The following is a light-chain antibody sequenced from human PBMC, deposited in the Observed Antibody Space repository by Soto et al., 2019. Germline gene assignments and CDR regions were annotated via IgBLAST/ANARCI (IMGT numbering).Light chain of an antibody. J-gene: IGKJ4*01. CDR2: DAS. CDR1: QSVSSY. V-gene: IGKV3-11*01. CDR3: QQRSNWPLT. Sequence: WKHATATLSLSPGERATLSGRASQSVSSYLAWYQQKPGQAPRLLIYDASNRATGIPARFSGSGSGTDFTLTISSLEPEDFAVYYCQQRSNWPLTFGGGSKVDVK.